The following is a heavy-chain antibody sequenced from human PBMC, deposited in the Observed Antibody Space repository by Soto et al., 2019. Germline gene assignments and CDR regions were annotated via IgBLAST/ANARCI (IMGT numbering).Heavy chain of an antibody. V-gene: IGHV3-30*18. CDR2: ISYDGSNR. CDR3: AKGGYYDSSGYLGWLDY. D-gene: IGHD3-22*01. J-gene: IGHJ4*02. CDR1: GFTFSSYG. Sequence: QVQLVESGGGVVQPGRSLRLSCAASGFTFSSYGIHWVRQAPGKGLEWVAVISYDGSNRYYADSVKGRITISRDNSKNTLYLQMNSLRAEDTAGYYCAKGGYYDSSGYLGWLDYWGQGTLVTVSS.